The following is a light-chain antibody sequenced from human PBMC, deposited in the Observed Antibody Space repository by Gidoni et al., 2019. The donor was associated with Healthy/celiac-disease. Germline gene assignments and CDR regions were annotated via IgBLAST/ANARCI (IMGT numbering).Light chain of an antibody. CDR3: QQYDNLRLT. CDR2: DAA. V-gene: IGKV1-33*01. J-gene: IGKJ4*01. Sequence: IQMTQSPSSLSASVGDRVTITCQASQDISNYLNWYQQKPGKAPKLLTYDAANLETRVPSRFSGSGSGTNFTFTISSLQPEDIATYYCQQYDNLRLTFGGGTKVEIK. CDR1: QDISNY.